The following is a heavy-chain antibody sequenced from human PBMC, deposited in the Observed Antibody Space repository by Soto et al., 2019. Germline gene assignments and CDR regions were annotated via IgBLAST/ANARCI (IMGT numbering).Heavy chain of an antibody. J-gene: IGHJ4*02. CDR3: ARGCSVACWFEY. Sequence: EVQLVESGGGLVQPGGSLRLSCAASGFTLSSYSIQLVRQAPGKGPEWVSYISESTRSIIYYAESVEGRFTVSRDNAKNSLYQKMNSLRAEDSAVYYCARGCSVACWFEYWCQGILVTVS. D-gene: IGHD2-15*01. V-gene: IGHV3-48*04. CDR2: ISESTRSII. CDR1: GFTLSSYS.